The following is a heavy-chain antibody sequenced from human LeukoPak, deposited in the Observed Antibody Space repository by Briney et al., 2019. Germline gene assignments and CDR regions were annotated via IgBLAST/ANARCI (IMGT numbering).Heavy chain of an antibody. CDR3: AREYTRDYSYYGMDV. CDR2: INSDGSST. CDR1: GFTFSGYW. D-gene: IGHD2-2*02. V-gene: IGHV3-74*01. Sequence: PGGSLRLSCAASGFTFSGYWMHWVRQAPGKGLVWVSRINSDGSSTSYADSVKGRFTISRDNAKNTLYLQMNSLRAEDTAIYYCAREYTRDYSYYGMDVWGQGTTVTVSS. J-gene: IGHJ6*02.